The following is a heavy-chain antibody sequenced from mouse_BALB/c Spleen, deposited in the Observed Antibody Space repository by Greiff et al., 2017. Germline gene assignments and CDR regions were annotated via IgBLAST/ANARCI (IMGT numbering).Heavy chain of an antibody. V-gene: IGHV1-5*01. J-gene: IGHJ3*01. CDR1: GYTFTSYW. CDR3: TRGVYDHGGFAY. D-gene: IGHD2-3*01. Sequence: EVKVEESGTVLARPGASVKMSCKASGYTFTSYWMHWVKQRPGQGLEWIGAIYPGNSDTSYNQKFKGKAKLTAVTSTSTAYMELSSLTNEDSAVYYCTRGVYDHGGFAYWGQGTLVTVSA. CDR2: IYPGNSDT.